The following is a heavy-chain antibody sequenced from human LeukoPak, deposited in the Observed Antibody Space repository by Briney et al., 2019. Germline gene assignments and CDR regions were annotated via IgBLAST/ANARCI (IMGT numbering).Heavy chain of an antibody. Sequence: PSETLSLTCTASGGSISSYYWSWIRQPPGKGLEWIGFIYYSGGTNYNASPKSRVTMSVDTSRNQFSLKLYSVTAADTAVYYCAREDSGYGTYDYWGQGTLVTVSS. CDR2: IYYSGGT. D-gene: IGHD5-12*01. CDR3: AREDSGYGTYDY. V-gene: IGHV4-59*01. CDR1: GGSISSYY. J-gene: IGHJ4*02.